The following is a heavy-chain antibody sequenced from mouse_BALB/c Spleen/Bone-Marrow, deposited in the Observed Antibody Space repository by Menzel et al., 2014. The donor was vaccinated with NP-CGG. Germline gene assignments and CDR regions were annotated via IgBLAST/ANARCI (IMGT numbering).Heavy chain of an antibody. CDR2: ISYSGST. V-gene: IGHV3-8*02. J-gene: IGHJ4*01. CDR3: ARYRYDCAMDY. CDR1: GDSIXSGY. Sequence: VQLQQSGPSLVKPSQTLSLTCSVTGDSIXSGYWNWIRKFPGNKLEYMGYISYSGSTYYNPSLKSRISITRDTSKNQYYLQLNSVTTEDTATYYCARYRYDCAMDYWGQGTSVTVSS. D-gene: IGHD2-14*01.